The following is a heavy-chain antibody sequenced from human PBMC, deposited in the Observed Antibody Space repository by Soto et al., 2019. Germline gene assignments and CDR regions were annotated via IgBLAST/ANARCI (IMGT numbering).Heavy chain of an antibody. Sequence: GGSLRLSCAASGFTFNSYSINWVRQTPGKGLEWVSSISPSGSYIYYADSVKGRFTISRDNAKNSLNLQMNSLRAEDTAVYYCARAPGYSSGRFDPWGQGTLVTVSS. CDR3: ARAPGYSSGRFDP. J-gene: IGHJ5*02. V-gene: IGHV3-21*01. D-gene: IGHD5-18*01. CDR1: GFTFNSYS. CDR2: ISPSGSYI.